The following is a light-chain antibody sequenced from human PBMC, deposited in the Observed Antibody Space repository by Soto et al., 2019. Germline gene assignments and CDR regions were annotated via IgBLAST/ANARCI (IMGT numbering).Light chain of an antibody. V-gene: IGLV4-69*01. Sequence: QPVLTQSPSASASLGASVKLTCTLSSGHSSYAIAWHQQQPEKGPRYLMKLNSDGSHSKGDGVPDRFSGSSSGAERCRTSSSGQSEDEADYGGQTGGSGFDVFGAGTKLAVL. CDR2: LNSDGSH. J-gene: IGLJ1*01. CDR1: SGHSSYA. CDR3: QTGGSGFDV.